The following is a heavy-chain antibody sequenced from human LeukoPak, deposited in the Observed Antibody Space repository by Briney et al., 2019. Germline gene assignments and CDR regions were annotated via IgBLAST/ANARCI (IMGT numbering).Heavy chain of an antibody. D-gene: IGHD1-1*01. CDR1: GFTFSNYG. V-gene: IGHV3-33*01. J-gene: IGHJ4*02. Sequence: GRSLRLSCAASGFTFSNYGMHWVRQAPGKGLEWVAVIWYDGSDKYYADSVKGRFTISRDSSKNTLYLQMNSLRAEDTAVYYCARDANGYYFDYWGQGTLVTVPS. CDR2: IWYDGSDK. CDR3: ARDANGYYFDY.